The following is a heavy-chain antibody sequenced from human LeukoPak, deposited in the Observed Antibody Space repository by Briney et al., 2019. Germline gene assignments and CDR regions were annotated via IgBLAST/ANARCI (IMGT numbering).Heavy chain of an antibody. Sequence: GGSLRLSCAASGFTFSNYAMSWVRQAPGKGLEWVSGISGSGGSTYYADSVKGQFTISRDNSKNTLYLQMNSLRAEDTAVYYCAKGVIPAVDYWGQGTLVTVSS. J-gene: IGHJ4*02. V-gene: IGHV3-23*01. CDR1: GFTFSNYA. D-gene: IGHD2-2*01. CDR3: AKGVIPAVDY. CDR2: ISGSGGST.